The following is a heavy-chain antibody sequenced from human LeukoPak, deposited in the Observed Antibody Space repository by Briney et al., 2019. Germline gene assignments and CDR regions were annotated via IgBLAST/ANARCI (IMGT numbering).Heavy chain of an antibody. V-gene: IGHV4-59*01. CDR1: GGSISSSY. J-gene: IGHJ4*02. D-gene: IGHD3-10*01. CDR2: IYFSGST. CDR3: ARGTGSHSTKLDY. Sequence: PSETLSLTCTVSGGSISSSYWSWIRQPPGKGLEYIGYIYFSGSTNYNPSLKSRVTISVDTSMNHFSLNLSSVTAADTAVYYCARGTGSHSTKLDYWGQGTLVTVSS.